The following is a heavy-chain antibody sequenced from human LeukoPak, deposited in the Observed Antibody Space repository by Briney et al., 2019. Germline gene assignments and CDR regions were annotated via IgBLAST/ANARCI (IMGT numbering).Heavy chain of an antibody. CDR3: ARGLPYFDWLSHNWFDP. CDR2: IYYSGST. J-gene: IGHJ5*02. CDR1: GGSISSYY. V-gene: IGHV4-59*08. D-gene: IGHD3-9*01. Sequence: PSETLSLTCTVSGGSISSYYWSWIRQPPGKGLEWIGYIYYSGSTNYNPSLKSRVTISVDTSKNQFSLKLSSVTAADTAVYYCARGLPYFDWLSHNWFDPWGQGTLVTVSS.